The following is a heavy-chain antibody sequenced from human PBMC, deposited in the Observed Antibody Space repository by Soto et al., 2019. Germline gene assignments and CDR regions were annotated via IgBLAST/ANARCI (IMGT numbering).Heavy chain of an antibody. D-gene: IGHD4-17*01. CDR3: AKDRGYGDLDY. V-gene: IGHV3-30*18. J-gene: IGHJ4*02. CDR2: ISYDGSNK. CDR1: GFTFSSYG. Sequence: QVQLVESGGGVVQPGRSLRLSCAASGFTFSSYGMHWVRQAPGKGLEWMAVISYDGSNKYYADSVKGRFTISRDNSKNTLYLQMNSLRAEDTAVYYCAKDRGYGDLDYWGQGTLVTVSS.